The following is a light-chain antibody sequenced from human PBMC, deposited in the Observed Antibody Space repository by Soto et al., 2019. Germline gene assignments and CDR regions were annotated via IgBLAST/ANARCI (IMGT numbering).Light chain of an antibody. CDR1: QSVSSN. J-gene: IGKJ1*01. V-gene: IGKV3-15*01. CDR2: GAS. Sequence: EIVMTHSPATLSVSPGERATLSCRASQSVSSNLAWYQQKPGQAPRLLIYGASTRATGIPARFSGSGSRTEFTLTTSSLQSEDFAVDYCQQYNNWPPWTFSQGTKEEIK. CDR3: QQYNNWPPWT.